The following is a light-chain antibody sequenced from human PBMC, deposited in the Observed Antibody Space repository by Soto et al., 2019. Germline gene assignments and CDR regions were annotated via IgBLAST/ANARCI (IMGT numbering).Light chain of an antibody. J-gene: IGLJ1*01. CDR2: QVS. CDR1: SRDVGTYNY. CDR3: SSYTISSTYV. V-gene: IGLV2-14*01. Sequence: QSALTQPASVSGSPGQSITLSCTGTSRDVGTYNYVSWYQQHPGKAPKLMISQVSNRPSGVSNRFSGSKSGNTASLTISGLQAEDEADYYCSSYTISSTYVFGTGTKVTVL.